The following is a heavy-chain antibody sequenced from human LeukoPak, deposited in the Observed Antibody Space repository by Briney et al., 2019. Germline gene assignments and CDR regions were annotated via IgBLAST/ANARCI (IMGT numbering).Heavy chain of an antibody. V-gene: IGHV3-53*01. CDR1: GFTVSSNY. CDR3: ARGDGYNSYYFDY. J-gene: IGHJ4*02. D-gene: IGHD5-24*01. Sequence: GGSLRLSCAASGFTVSSNYMSWVRQAPGKGLEWVSVIYSSGNTYYADSVKGRSTISRDNSKNTLYLQMNSLRAEDTAVYYCARGDGYNSYYFDYWGQGTLVTVSS. CDR2: IYSSGNT.